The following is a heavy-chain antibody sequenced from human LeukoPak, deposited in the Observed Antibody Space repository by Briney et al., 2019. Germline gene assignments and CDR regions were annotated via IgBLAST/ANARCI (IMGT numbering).Heavy chain of an antibody. Sequence: GGSLRLSCAASGFTFSAYSMNWVRQAPGKGLEWVSSITETSHVYYAESVKGRFTISRDNAKNSLYLQMNSLRAEDTAVYYCAREAGWYGAVPTPPDYWGQGTLVTVSS. CDR3: AREAGWYGAVPTPPDY. CDR2: ITETSHV. V-gene: IGHV3-21*01. CDR1: GFTFSAYS. J-gene: IGHJ4*02. D-gene: IGHD2-15*01.